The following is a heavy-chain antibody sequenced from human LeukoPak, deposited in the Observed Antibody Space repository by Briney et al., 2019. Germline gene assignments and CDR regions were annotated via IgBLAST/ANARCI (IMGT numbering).Heavy chain of an antibody. V-gene: IGHV3-23*01. CDR1: GFTFSSHA. Sequence: GGSLRLSCAASGFTFSSHAMSWVRQAPGKGLEWVSLISGSGGSTYYADSVNGRFTISRDNSKNTVYLQMNSLRTEDTAVYYCAKDPTVSPGRAYGGANWFDPWGQGTLVTVSS. J-gene: IGHJ5*02. CDR3: AKDPTVSPGRAYGGANWFDP. D-gene: IGHD3-16*01. CDR2: ISGSGGST.